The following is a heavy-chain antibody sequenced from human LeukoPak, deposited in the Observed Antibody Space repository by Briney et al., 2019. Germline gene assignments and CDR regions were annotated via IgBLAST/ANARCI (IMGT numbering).Heavy chain of an antibody. Sequence: PGGSLRLSCAASGFTFSSYSMNWVRQAPGKGLEWVANIKQDGSEKYYVDSVKGRFTISRDNAKNSLYLQMNSLRAEDTAVYYCARVDGSGSYDLYYYYGMDVWGQGTTVTVSS. CDR1: GFTFSSYS. J-gene: IGHJ6*02. CDR3: ARVDGSGSYDLYYYYGMDV. D-gene: IGHD3-10*01. V-gene: IGHV3-7*01. CDR2: IKQDGSEK.